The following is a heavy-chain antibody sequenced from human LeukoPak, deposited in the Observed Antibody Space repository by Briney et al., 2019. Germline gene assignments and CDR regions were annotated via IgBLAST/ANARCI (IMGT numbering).Heavy chain of an antibody. CDR3: ARDHYCSGGSCYDSNDAFDI. CDR2: IYYSGST. J-gene: IGHJ3*02. Sequence: SETLSLTCTVSGGSISSSSYSWGWIRQPPGKGLEWIGSIYYSGSTYYNPSLKSRVTISVDTSKNQFSLKLSSVTAADTAVYYCARDHYCSGGSCYDSNDAFDIWGQGTMVTVSS. D-gene: IGHD2-15*01. V-gene: IGHV4-39*01. CDR1: GGSISSSSYS.